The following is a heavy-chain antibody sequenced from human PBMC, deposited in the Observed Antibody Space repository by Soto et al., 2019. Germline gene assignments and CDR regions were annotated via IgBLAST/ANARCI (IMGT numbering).Heavy chain of an antibody. Sequence: EVQLVESGGGLVQPGGSLRLSCAASGFTVSSNYMSWVRQAPGKGLEWVSVIYSGGSTYYADSVKGRFTISRDNSKNTLYLQMNSLRAEDTAVYYCARWDYGDYGSNWFDPWGQGTLVTVSS. CDR3: ARWDYGDYGSNWFDP. J-gene: IGHJ5*02. CDR1: GFTVSSNY. CDR2: IYSGGST. V-gene: IGHV3-66*01. D-gene: IGHD4-17*01.